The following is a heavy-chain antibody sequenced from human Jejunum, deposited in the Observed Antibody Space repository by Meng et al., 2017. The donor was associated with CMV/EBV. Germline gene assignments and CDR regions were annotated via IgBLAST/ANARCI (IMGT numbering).Heavy chain of an antibody. CDR1: GFTCSSYA. J-gene: IGHJ4*02. Sequence: ASGFTCSSYAMSWVRQAPGKGLEWVSALSGSSSKIYYADSVKGRFTISRDNSKNTLYLQMNSLRAEDTAVYYCAKHSGEDGNIILDYWGQGTLVTVSS. D-gene: IGHD5-24*01. V-gene: IGHV3-23*01. CDR2: LSGSSSKI. CDR3: AKHSGEDGNIILDY.